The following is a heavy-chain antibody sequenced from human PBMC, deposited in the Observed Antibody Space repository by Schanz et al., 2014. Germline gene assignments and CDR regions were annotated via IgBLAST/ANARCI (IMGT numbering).Heavy chain of an antibody. V-gene: IGHV3-64*01. CDR2: ISSKGDMT. D-gene: IGHD3-16*02. J-gene: IGHJ4*02. CDR1: GFTFSTST. CDR3: ARDNRYYLFDY. Sequence: EVQLVESGGGLVQPGGSLRLSCAASGFTFSTSTMHWVRQAPGKGLEYVSSISSKGDMTFYGNSVKGRFTISRDNSKNTLDLQLGSLSAEDTAVCFCARDNRYYLFDYWGQGALVTVSS.